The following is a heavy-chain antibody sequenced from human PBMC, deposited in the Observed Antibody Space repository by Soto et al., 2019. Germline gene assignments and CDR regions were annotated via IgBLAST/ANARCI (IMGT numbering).Heavy chain of an antibody. V-gene: IGHV4-39*02. J-gene: IGHJ5*01. D-gene: IGHD3-3*01. CDR1: GGSLAITNFY. CDR3: AIHYDFWKDYYMWGLGWFES. Sequence: SETLSLTCTVSGGSLAITNFYWAWIRQSPGKGLEWIGSIYYSGSAYYNPSLKSRLTMSVDNSKNHFSLNLNSVTAADTAVYHCAIHYDFWKDYYMWGLGWFESWGQGIPVTVSS. CDR2: IYYSGSA.